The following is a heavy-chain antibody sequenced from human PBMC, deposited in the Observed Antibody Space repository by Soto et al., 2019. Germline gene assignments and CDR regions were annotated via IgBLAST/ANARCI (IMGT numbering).Heavy chain of an antibody. CDR2: ISSGGEYV. V-gene: IGHV3-21*01. CDR1: GLTFSTYG. J-gene: IGHJ6*02. Sequence: EVQLVESGGGLVKPGGSLRLSCAASGLTFSTYGMNWVRQAPGNGLEWVSSISSGGEYVGYEDSVKGRLTISSDNARNSLSLQLDSLRVEDTAVYSCATDGAAGAAMGVWGQGTTVTVSS. D-gene: IGHD6-13*01. CDR3: ATDGAAGAAMGV.